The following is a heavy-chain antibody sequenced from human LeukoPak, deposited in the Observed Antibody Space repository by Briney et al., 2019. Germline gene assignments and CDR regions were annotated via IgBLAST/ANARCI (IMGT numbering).Heavy chain of an antibody. CDR3: ARGPYILTGYYIDY. V-gene: IGHV4-39*07. CDR2: INHSGST. D-gene: IGHD3-9*01. CDR1: GGSIRSSYYY. Sequence: SETLSLTCTVSGGSIRSSYYYWGWIRQPPGKGLEWIGEINHSGSTNYNPSLKSRVTISVDTSKNQLSLKLSSVTAADTAVYYCARGPYILTGYYIDYWGQGTLVTVSS. J-gene: IGHJ4*02.